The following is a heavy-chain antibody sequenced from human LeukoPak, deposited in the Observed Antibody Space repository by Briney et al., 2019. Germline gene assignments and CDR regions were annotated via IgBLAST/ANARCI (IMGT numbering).Heavy chain of an antibody. CDR1: GFTFSDFS. V-gene: IGHV3-48*01. CDR3: ATVRSNDGSFPIGY. D-gene: IGHD2-15*01. Sequence: GGSLTLSCAASGFTFSDFSLNWVRQAPGKGLEWLSYISRSGGTIWYADSAKGRFTSSRDNAKNSLYLQMSSLRADDTAVYFCATVRSNDGSFPIGYWGRGTLVTVSS. CDR2: ISRSGGTI. J-gene: IGHJ4*02.